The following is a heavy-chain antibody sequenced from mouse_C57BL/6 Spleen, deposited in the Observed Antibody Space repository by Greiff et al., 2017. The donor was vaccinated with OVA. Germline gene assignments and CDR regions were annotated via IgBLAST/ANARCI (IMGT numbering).Heavy chain of an antibody. J-gene: IGHJ3*01. D-gene: IGHD1-1*01. CDR1: GYAFSSYW. CDR2: IYPGDGDT. CDR3: ARGGTTVPAFAY. Sequence: VHLVESGAELVKPGASVKISCKASGYAFSSYWMNWVKQRPGKGLEWIGQIYPGDGDTNYNGKFKGKATLTADKSSSTAYMQLSSLTSEDSAVYFCARGGTTVPAFAYWGQGTLVTVSA. V-gene: IGHV1-80*01.